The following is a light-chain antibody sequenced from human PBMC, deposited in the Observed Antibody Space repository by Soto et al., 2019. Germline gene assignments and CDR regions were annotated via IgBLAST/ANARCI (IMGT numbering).Light chain of an antibody. CDR1: QSLIHSDGSTY. J-gene: IGKJ1*01. CDR2: EVS. Sequence: DVVLTQSPLSLPVTLGQPASISCRSSQSLIHSDGSTYLSWFQQRPGQSPRRLIYEVSDRDSGVPDRFRGSGSGNDFTLKISRVEAEDVGVYYCMQGTHWPWTFGQGTKVEIK. V-gene: IGKV2-30*02. CDR3: MQGTHWPWT.